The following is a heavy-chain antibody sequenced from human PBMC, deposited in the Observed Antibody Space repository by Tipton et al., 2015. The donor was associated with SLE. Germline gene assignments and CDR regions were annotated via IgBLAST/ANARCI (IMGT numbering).Heavy chain of an antibody. CDR3: ARGVGGAFDI. Sequence: TLSLTCAVYGGSFSGYYWSWIRQPPGKGLEWIGEINHSGSTYYNPSLKSRVTISVDTSKNQFSLKLSSVTAADTAVYYCARGVGGAFDIWGQGTMVTVSS. D-gene: IGHD3-16*01. CDR1: GGSFSGYY. V-gene: IGHV4-34*09. CDR2: INHSGST. J-gene: IGHJ3*02.